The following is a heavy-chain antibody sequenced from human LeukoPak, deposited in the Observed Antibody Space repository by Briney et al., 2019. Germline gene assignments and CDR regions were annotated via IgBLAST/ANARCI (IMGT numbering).Heavy chain of an antibody. Sequence: GGSLRLSCAASGFTFNTYWMTWVRQAPGKGLEWVANIKQDGGEKYYVDSVKGRFTISRDNAKNSLYLQMNSLRAEDTAVYYCVRDQRIVGATMIDYWGQGTLVTVSS. CDR2: IKQDGGEK. V-gene: IGHV3-7*03. D-gene: IGHD1-26*01. CDR1: GFTFNTYW. CDR3: VRDQRIVGATMIDY. J-gene: IGHJ4*02.